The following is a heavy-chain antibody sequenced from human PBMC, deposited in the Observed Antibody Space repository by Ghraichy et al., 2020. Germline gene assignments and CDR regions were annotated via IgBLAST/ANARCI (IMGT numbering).Heavy chain of an antibody. J-gene: IGHJ3*01. D-gene: IGHD3-3*01. CDR2: MYYSGST. CDR3: AMRYYDFWSGYASFDL. V-gene: IGHV4-39*01. Sequence: ESLNISCTVSGGSISSSSYYWVWIRQPPGKGLEWIGTMYYSGSTSYKSSLKSRVTISVDTSKNQFSLKLTSVTAADTAVYYCAMRYYDFWSGYASFDLWGQGTMVTVS. CDR1: GGSISSSSYY.